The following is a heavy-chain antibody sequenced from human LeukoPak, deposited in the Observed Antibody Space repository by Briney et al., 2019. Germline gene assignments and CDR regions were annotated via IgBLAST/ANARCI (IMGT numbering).Heavy chain of an antibody. CDR3: ARDLGRLQFWFDP. V-gene: IGHV1-46*01. Sequence: ASVKVSCKASGYTFTSYYMHWVRQAPGLGLEWMGIINPSGGSTSYAQKFQGRVTMTRDTSTSTVYMELSSLRSEDTAVYYCARDLGRLQFWFDPWGQGTLVTVSS. J-gene: IGHJ5*02. D-gene: IGHD5-24*01. CDR2: INPSGGST. CDR1: GYTFTSYY.